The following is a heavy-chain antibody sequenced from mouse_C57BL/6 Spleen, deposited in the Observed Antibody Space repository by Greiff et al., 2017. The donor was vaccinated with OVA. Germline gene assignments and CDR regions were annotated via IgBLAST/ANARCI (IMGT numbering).Heavy chain of an antibody. Sequence: DVQLVESGGGLVQPKGSLKLSCAASGFTFNTYAMHWVRQAPGKGLEWVARIRSESSNSATYYADSVKDSLTISRDDSQSMLYLQMNNLKAEDAAMYCGGRGRLDSLDYWGQGTTVTVSS. J-gene: IGHJ2*01. V-gene: IGHV10-3*01. CDR3: GRGRLDSLDY. CDR2: IRSESSNSAT. CDR1: GFTFNTYA.